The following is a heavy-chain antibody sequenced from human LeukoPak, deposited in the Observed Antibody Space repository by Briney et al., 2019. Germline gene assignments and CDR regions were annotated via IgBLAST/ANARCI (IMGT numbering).Heavy chain of an antibody. J-gene: IGHJ4*02. CDR3: ARGGLLIGYFAESRFDN. V-gene: IGHV1-8*01. CDR2: MNPNSGNT. Sequence: ASVKVSCKASGYTFTNYDINWVRQAPGQGLEWMGWMNPNSGNTGYSQKFQGRVTMTRDTSIGPAYMELSSLTSEDTAVYYCARGGLLIGYFAESRFDNWGQGTLVTVSS. D-gene: IGHD3-9*01. CDR1: GYTFTNYD.